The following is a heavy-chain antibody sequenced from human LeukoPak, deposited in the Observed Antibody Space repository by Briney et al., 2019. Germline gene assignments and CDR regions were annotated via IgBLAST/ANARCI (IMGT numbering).Heavy chain of an antibody. D-gene: IGHD3-22*01. J-gene: IGHJ4*02. CDR1: GFTFSTYA. CDR2: ISDNGGYT. Sequence: GRSLRLSCAASGFTFSTYAMSWVRQAPGKGLEWVSTISDNGGYTYYADSVKGRFTVSRDNSKNTLHLQMDSLRAEDTAVYYCGCRGKYYDSVGYHNWGQGTLVTVSS. V-gene: IGHV3-23*01. CDR3: GCRGKYYDSVGYHN.